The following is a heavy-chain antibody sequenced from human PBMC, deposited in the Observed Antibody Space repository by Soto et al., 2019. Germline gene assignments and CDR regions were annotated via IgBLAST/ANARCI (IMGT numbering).Heavy chain of an antibody. V-gene: IGHV4-34*01. CDR1: GGSFSCYY. J-gene: IGHJ5*02. D-gene: IGHD6-13*01. CDR2: INHSGGT. CDR3: ARGLVAAAGKGGWFDP. Sequence: PSETLSLTCAVYGGSFSCYYWSWIRQPPGKGLEWIGEINHSGGTNYNPSLKSRVTISVDTSKNQFSLKLSSVAAADTAVYYCARGLVAAAGKGGWFDPWGQGTLVTVSS.